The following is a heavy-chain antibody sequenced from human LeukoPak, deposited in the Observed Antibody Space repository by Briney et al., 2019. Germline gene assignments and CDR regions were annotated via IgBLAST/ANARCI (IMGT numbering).Heavy chain of an antibody. CDR3: ATFDRYSNSWYYFS. D-gene: IGHD6-13*01. CDR1: GYTFTSYG. Sequence: ASVMVSCKASGYTFTSYGISWVRQAPGQGLEWMGWISAYNGNTNYAQKLQGRVTMTTDTSTSTAYMKLRSLRSDDPAVYYCATFDRYSNSWYYFSWGQGTLVTVSS. V-gene: IGHV1-18*01. CDR2: ISAYNGNT. J-gene: IGHJ4*02.